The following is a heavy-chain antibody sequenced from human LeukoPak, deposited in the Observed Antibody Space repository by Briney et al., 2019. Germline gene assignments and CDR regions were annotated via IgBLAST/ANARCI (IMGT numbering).Heavy chain of an antibody. CDR3: ARGRSNYYGMDV. D-gene: IGHD1-26*01. J-gene: IGHJ6*02. V-gene: IGHV4-31*03. CDR2: IYYSGST. Sequence: SETLSLTCTVSGGSINSGGYHWSWIRQHPGKGLEWIGYIYYSGSTSYNPSLKSRVTVSVDRSKDQFSLKLSSVTAADTAVYYCARGRSNYYGMDVWGQGTTVTVSS. CDR1: GGSINSGGYH.